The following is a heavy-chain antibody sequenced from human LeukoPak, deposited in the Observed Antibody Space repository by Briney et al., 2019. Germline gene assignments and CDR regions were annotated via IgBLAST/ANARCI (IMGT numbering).Heavy chain of an antibody. D-gene: IGHD6-19*01. V-gene: IGHV4-61*02. CDR1: GGSISSGRYY. CDR2: IFTSGST. Sequence: SETLSLTCNVSGGSISSGRYYWSWIRLPAGKGLEWIGRIFTSGSTNYNPSLKSRVTISLDTSKNQFSLKLSSVTAADRAVYYCATIAVAGHFDYWGQGTLVTVSS. J-gene: IGHJ4*02. CDR3: ATIAVAGHFDY.